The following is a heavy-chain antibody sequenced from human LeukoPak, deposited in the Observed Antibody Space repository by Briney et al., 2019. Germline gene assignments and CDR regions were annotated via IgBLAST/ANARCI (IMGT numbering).Heavy chain of an antibody. CDR1: GFTFSSYS. CDR3: ARESYDYGDYGFDY. J-gene: IGHJ4*02. V-gene: IGHV3-21*01. D-gene: IGHD4-17*01. Sequence: PGGSLRLSCAASGFTFSSYSMNWVRQAPGKGLEWDSSISSSSSYIYYADSVKGRFTISRDNAKNSLYLQMNSLRAEDTAVYYCARESYDYGDYGFDYWGQGTLVTVSS. CDR2: ISSSSSYI.